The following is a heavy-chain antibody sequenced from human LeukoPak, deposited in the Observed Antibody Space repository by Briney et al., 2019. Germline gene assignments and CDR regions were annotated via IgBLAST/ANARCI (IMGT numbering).Heavy chain of an antibody. CDR3: AKESVGYVPVD. V-gene: IGHV3-23*01. J-gene: IGHJ4*02. Sequence: GGSLRLPCVASGFTFSSYAMNWLRQAPGKGLEWVSSITYNGANSYYADSVKGRFTISRDSSKNTLYLQMNSLRAEDTAVYYCAKESVGYVPVDWGQGTLVIVSS. D-gene: IGHD3-10*02. CDR2: ITYNGANS. CDR1: GFTFSSYA.